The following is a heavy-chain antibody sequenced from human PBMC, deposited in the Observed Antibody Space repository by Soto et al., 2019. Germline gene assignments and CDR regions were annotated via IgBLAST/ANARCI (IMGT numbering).Heavy chain of an antibody. CDR2: IIPIFGTT. V-gene: IGHV1-69*06. D-gene: IGHD3-22*01. Sequence: AVKVSCKASGGTFGRDAITWVRQAPGQGLEWVGRIIPIFGTTNYAQNLQGRVTISADKSTLTSYMELHSLTSDDTALYYCARDRTDSGYYTNWLDPWGQGTPVTLSS. CDR1: GGTFGRDA. CDR3: ARDRTDSGYYTNWLDP. J-gene: IGHJ5*02.